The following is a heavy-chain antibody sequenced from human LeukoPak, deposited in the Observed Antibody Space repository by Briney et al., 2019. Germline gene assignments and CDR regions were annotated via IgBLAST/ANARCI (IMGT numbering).Heavy chain of an antibody. D-gene: IGHD5/OR15-5a*01. J-gene: IGHJ5*02. CDR1: GGSISSGDYY. CDR2: IYYSGST. V-gene: IGHV4-30-4*08. Sequence: PSETLSLTCTVSGGSISSGDYYWSWIRQPPGKGLEWIGYIYYSGSTYYNPSLKSRVTISVDTSKNQFSLKLSSVTAADTAVYYCARATIVSRGGFDPWGQGTLVTVSS. CDR3: ARATIVSRGGFDP.